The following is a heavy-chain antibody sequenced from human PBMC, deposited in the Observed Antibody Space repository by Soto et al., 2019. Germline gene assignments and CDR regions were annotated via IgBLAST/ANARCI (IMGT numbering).Heavy chain of an antibody. Sequence: VGSLRLSCAASGFTFSSYAMSWVRQAPGKGLEWVSGISGSGGRTYYADSVKGRFTISRDNSKHTLYLQMNSLRAEDTAVYYCAKADDFWSGYHIYYYYGMDVWGQGTTVTVSS. CDR1: GFTFSSYA. V-gene: IGHV3-23*01. J-gene: IGHJ6*02. CDR3: AKADDFWSGYHIYYYYGMDV. CDR2: ISGSGGRT. D-gene: IGHD3-3*01.